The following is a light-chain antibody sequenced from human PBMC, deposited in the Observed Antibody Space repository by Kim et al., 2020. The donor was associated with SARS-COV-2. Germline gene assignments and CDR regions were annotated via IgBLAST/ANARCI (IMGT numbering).Light chain of an antibody. CDR1: QNIDRF. Sequence: ASVGDRVTINCRASQNIDRFLNWYQQKTGTAPKLLIYTTSNLQSGVPSRFSGSGSGTDFTLTITDLQPEDLATYYCQQSFNFPRTFGQGTKVDIK. CDR2: TTS. J-gene: IGKJ1*01. CDR3: QQSFNFPRT. V-gene: IGKV1-39*01.